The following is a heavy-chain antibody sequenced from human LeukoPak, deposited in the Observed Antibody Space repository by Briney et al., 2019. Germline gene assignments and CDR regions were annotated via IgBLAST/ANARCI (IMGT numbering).Heavy chain of an antibody. V-gene: IGHV1-58*02. CDR1: GFTFTSSA. Sequence: ASVKVSCKASGFTFTSSAMQWVRQARGQRLEWIGWIVVGSGNTNYAQKFQERVTITRDMSTSTAYVELSSLRSEDTAVYYCAAGPVRGGYYYMDVWGKGTTVTVSS. D-gene: IGHD6-19*01. CDR2: IVVGSGNT. CDR3: AAGPVRGGYYYMDV. J-gene: IGHJ6*03.